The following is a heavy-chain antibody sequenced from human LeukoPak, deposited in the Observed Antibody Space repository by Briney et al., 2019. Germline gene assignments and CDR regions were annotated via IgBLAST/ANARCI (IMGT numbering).Heavy chain of an antibody. V-gene: IGHV5-51*01. J-gene: IGHJ6*03. CDR2: IYPGDSDT. CDR1: GYSFTSYW. Sequence: GASLKISCKGSGYSFTSYWIGWVRQLPGKGLEWMGIIYPGDSDTRYSPSFQGQVTISADKSISTAYLQWSSLKAADTAVYYCARDPNYYYYYMDVWGKGTTVTVSS. CDR3: ARDPNYYYYYMDV.